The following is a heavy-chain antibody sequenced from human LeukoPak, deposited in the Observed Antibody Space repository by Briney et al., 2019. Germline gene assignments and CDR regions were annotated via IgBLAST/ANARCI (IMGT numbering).Heavy chain of an antibody. CDR3: AKEDTIFGGMDV. CDR2: ISGGGSTT. J-gene: IGHJ6*02. CDR1: GFAFSSSA. Sequence: PGGSLRLSCAGSGFAFSSSAISWVRQAPGKGLEWVSAISGGGSTTFYADSVKGRFTISRDNSKNTLYLQMNSLRAEDTAVYYCAKEDTIFGGMDVWGQGTTVTVSS. V-gene: IGHV3-23*01. D-gene: IGHD3-3*01.